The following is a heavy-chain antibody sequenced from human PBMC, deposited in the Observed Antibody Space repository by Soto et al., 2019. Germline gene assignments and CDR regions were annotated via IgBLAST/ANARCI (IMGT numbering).Heavy chain of an antibody. D-gene: IGHD2-2*01. CDR2: IYYSGST. J-gene: IGHJ4*02. Sequence: QLQLQESGPGLVKPSETLSLSCTVSGGSISSSSYYWGWIRQPPGKGLEWIGSIYYSGSTYYNPSLKSRVTISVDTSKNQFSLKLSSVTAADTAVYYCARHAGDCSSTSCYVGGFDYWGQGTLVTVSS. CDR1: GGSISSSSYY. CDR3: ARHAGDCSSTSCYVGGFDY. V-gene: IGHV4-39*01.